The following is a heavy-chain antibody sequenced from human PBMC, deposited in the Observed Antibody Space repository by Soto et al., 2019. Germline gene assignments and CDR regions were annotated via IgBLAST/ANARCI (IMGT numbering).Heavy chain of an antibody. J-gene: IGHJ6*02. Sequence: SQTLSLTCAISGDRVSSNSAAWNWIRPSPSRGLEWLGRTYYRSKWYSDYAVSVKSRITINPDTSKNQFSLQLNSVTPEDTAVYYCARDADYYGMDVWGQGTTVTVSS. V-gene: IGHV6-1*01. CDR2: TYYRSKWYS. CDR3: ARDADYYGMDV. CDR1: GDRVSSNSAA.